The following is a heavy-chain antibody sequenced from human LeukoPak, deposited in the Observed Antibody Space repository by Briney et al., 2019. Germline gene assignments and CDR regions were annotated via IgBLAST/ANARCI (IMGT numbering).Heavy chain of an antibody. J-gene: IGHJ5*02. V-gene: IGHV4-34*01. CDR2: INHSGST. CDR3: ERVPSGYHNWFHP. D-gene: IGHD6-25*01. Sequence: SQTLSLTCAVYGGSFSGYYWSWIRQPPGKGLERIGEINHSGSTNYNPSLKSRVTISVDTSKNQFSLKLSSVTAADTAVYYCERVPSGYHNWFHPWGQGHVVTVSS. CDR1: GGSFSGYY.